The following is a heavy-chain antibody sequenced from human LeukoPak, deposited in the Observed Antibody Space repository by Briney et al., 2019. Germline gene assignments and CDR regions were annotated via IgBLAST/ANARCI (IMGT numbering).Heavy chain of an antibody. J-gene: IGHJ4*02. D-gene: IGHD3-3*01. CDR1: GGSISSSSYY. CDR2: IYYSGST. CDR3: ARSAGYYDFWSGMRGFDY. V-gene: IGHV4-39*01. Sequence: SETLSLTCTVSGGSISSSSYYWGWIRQPPGKGLEWIGSIYYSGSTYYNPSLKSRVTISVDTSKNQFSLKLSSVTAADTAVYYCARSAGYYDFWSGMRGFDYWGQGTLVTVSS.